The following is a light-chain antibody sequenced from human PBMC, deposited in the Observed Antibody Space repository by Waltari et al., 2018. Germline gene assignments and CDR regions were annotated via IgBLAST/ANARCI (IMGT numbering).Light chain of an antibody. J-gene: IGLJ1*01. CDR1: DSHVGAYDF. CDR2: EVS. V-gene: IGLV2-14*01. CDR3: SSYTTSSAPGV. Sequence: QSALTQPASVSGSPGQSITISCSGTDSHVGAYDFVSWYQQHPGKAPHLLIYEVSNRPAGIFNRFSASNSGNTASLTISGRQAEDEADYYCSSYTTSSAPGVFGTGTRVTVL.